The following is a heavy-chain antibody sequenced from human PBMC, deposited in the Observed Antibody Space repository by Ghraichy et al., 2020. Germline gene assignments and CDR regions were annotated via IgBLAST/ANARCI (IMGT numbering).Heavy chain of an antibody. Sequence: GGSLRLSCAASGFTFSSYWMHWVRQAPGKGLVWVSRINSDGSSTSYADSVKGRFTISRDNAKNTLYQQMNSLRAEDTAVYYCAVPAAILGMDVWGKGTTVTVSS. CDR1: GFTFSSYW. D-gene: IGHD2-2*02. CDR2: INSDGSST. J-gene: IGHJ6*04. CDR3: AVPAAILGMDV. V-gene: IGHV3-74*01.